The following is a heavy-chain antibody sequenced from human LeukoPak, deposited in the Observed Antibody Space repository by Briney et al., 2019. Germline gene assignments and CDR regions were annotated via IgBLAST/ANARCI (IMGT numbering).Heavy chain of an antibody. D-gene: IGHD6-13*01. CDR1: GFTFSTYA. J-gene: IGHJ3*02. CDR3: AKHIRQQVVRDAFDM. Sequence: GGSLRLSCAASGFTFSTYAMAWVRQAPGKGLEWVSVMRSGGGTYYADSVKGRFTISRDNSKNTLYLQMESLRVEDTAVYYCAKHIRQQVVRDAFDMWGQGTMVTVPS. V-gene: IGHV3-23*01. CDR2: MRSGGGT.